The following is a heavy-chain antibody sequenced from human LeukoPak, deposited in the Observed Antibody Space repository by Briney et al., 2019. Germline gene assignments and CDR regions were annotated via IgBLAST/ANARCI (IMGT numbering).Heavy chain of an antibody. D-gene: IGHD4-17*01. V-gene: IGHV3-23*01. J-gene: IGHJ3*02. CDR1: GFTFSTYW. CDR3: AKPWLNGTTVTTGAFDI. CDR2: ISGSGGST. Sequence: GGSLRLTCAASGFTFSTYWMTWVRQAPGKGLEWVSAISGSGGSTYYADSVKGRFTISRDNSKNTLYLQMNSLRAEDTAVYYCAKPWLNGTTVTTGAFDIWGQGTMVTVSS.